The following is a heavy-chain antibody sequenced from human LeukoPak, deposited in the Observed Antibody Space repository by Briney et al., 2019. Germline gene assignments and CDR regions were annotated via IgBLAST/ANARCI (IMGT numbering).Heavy chain of an antibody. D-gene: IGHD6-19*01. CDR2: VNTNTGNP. Sequence: ASVKVSCKASGYTFTSYAMNWVRQAPGQGLEWMGWVNTNTGNPTYAQGFTGRFVFSLDTSVSTAYLQISSLKAEDTAVYYCARAWTVAGIWIGFGYWGQGTLVTVSS. CDR3: ARAWTVAGIWIGFGY. J-gene: IGHJ4*02. CDR1: GYTFTSYA. V-gene: IGHV7-4-1*02.